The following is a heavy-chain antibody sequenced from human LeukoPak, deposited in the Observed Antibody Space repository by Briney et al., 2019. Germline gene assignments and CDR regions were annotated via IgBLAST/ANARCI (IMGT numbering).Heavy chain of an antibody. V-gene: IGHV3-53*01. J-gene: IGHJ3*02. CDR1: GSTVSSNS. CDR3: ARLSTPSRHWLAAFDI. CDR2: IYSGGTT. D-gene: IGHD6-19*01. Sequence: PGGSLRLSCEVSGSTVSSNSMTWVRQAPGKGLEWVSVIYSGGTTYHADSVKGRITISRDNSKNTVYLQMNSLRAEDTAVFYCARLSTPSRHWLAAFDIWGQGTIVTVSS.